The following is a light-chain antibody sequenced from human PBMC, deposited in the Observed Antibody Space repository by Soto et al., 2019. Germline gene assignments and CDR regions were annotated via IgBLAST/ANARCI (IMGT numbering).Light chain of an antibody. CDR2: GAS. J-gene: IGKJ2*01. Sequence: DIQMTQSPSSLSASVGDRVPITCRASLRISSDLNWFQQKPGKAPKVLIFGASSLQSGVPSRFSGSGSGTEFTLTISSLQREDSATYYCQQSYTTPRTFGQGTKLEIK. CDR3: QQSYTTPRT. CDR1: LRISSD. V-gene: IGKV1-39*01.